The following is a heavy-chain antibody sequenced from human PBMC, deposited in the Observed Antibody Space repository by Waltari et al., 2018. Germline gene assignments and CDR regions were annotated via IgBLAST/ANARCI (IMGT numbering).Heavy chain of an antibody. J-gene: IGHJ5*02. CDR3: ARGGYSSDWFDP. V-gene: IGHV1-2*02. CDR1: GYTFTGSS. CDR2: INPNSGGT. D-gene: IGHD6-19*01. Sequence: QVPLVQSGAEVNKPGASLKLSCKASGYTFTGSSMHWVRQAPGQGLEWMGWINPNSGGTNYAQKFQGRVTMTRDTSISTAYMELSRLRSDDTAVYYCARGGYSSDWFDPWGQGTLVTVSS.